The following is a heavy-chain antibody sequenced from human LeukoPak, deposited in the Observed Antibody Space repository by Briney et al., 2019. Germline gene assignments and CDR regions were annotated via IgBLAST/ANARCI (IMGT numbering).Heavy chain of an antibody. D-gene: IGHD2-2*01. J-gene: IGHJ4*02. CDR1: GLTFSRFE. CDR3: ARDMGYCSSSNCYTYYLDY. V-gene: IGHV3-48*03. Sequence: QPGGSLRLSCVASGLTFSRFEMNWVRQAPGKGLEWVSYISGSGSSIYYADSVKGRFTISRDNAKNSLYLQMNSLRGEDTAVYYCARDMGYCSSSNCYTYYLDYWGQGTLVTVSS. CDR2: ISGSGSSI.